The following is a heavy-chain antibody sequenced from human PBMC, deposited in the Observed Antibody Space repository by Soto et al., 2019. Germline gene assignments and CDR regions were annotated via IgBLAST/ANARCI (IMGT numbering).Heavy chain of an antibody. V-gene: IGHV4-61*01. CDR2: IYYSGTT. D-gene: IGHD3-22*01. Sequence: SETLSLTCAVSGDSITGDNWWSWIRQPPGKGLEWMGYIYYSGTTTNYNPSLKSRVTISVDTSKNQFSLKLSSVTAADTAVYYCARVSLVVEPYYFDYWGQGTLVTVSS. CDR3: ARVSLVVEPYYFDY. CDR1: GDSITGDNW. J-gene: IGHJ4*02.